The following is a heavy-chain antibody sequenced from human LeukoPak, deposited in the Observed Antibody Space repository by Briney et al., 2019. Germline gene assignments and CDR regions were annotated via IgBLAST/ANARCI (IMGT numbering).Heavy chain of an antibody. J-gene: IGHJ4*02. D-gene: IGHD3-3*01. V-gene: IGHV3-23*01. CDR2: ISGSGGST. Sequence: GGSLRLSCAASGFIFSSYAMSWVRQAPGKGLEWVSTISGSGGSTYYADSVKGRFTISRDNSKNTLYLQMNSLRAEDTAVYYCAKHQSDYWEFDYWGQGTLVTASS. CDR1: GFIFSSYA. CDR3: AKHQSDYWEFDY.